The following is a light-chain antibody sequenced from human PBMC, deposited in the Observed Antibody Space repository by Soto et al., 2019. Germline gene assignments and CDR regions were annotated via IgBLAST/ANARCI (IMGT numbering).Light chain of an antibody. J-gene: IGKJ3*01. Sequence: EIVLTQSPATLSLSPGERATLSCRASQSVSSYLAWYQQKPGQAPRLLIYDASNRATGIPARFSGSGSGTDFALAIGCLEHEDFAASDCQQRSNSCTVGPGTKADIK. CDR3: QQRSNSCT. CDR2: DAS. CDR1: QSVSSY. V-gene: IGKV3-11*01.